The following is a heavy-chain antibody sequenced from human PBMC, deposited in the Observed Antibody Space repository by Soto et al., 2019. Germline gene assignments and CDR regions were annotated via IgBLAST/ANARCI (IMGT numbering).Heavy chain of an antibody. CDR2: IYYSGRT. D-gene: IGHD6-13*01. CDR1: GGSISSGDYY. Sequence: SETLSLTCTVSGGSISSGDYYWSWLPQHPGKGLEWIGYIYYSGRTYYNPSLKSRVTISVDTSKNQFSLKLSSVTAADTAVYYCARGTYSSRWHGHAFDIWGQGTMVTVSS. V-gene: IGHV4-31*03. J-gene: IGHJ3*02. CDR3: ARGTYSSRWHGHAFDI.